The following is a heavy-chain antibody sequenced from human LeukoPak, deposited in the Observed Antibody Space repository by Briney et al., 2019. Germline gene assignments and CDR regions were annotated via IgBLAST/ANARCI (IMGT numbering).Heavy chain of an antibody. J-gene: IGHJ4*02. D-gene: IGHD1-26*01. Sequence: PSETLSLTCTVSGGSISSYYWSWIRQLPGKGLEWIGYTYYSGSTNYNPSLKSRVTISVDTSKNQFSLKLSSVTAADTAVYYCARGGSYFGLFDYWGQGTLVTVSS. V-gene: IGHV4-59*01. CDR2: TYYSGST. CDR1: GGSISSYY. CDR3: ARGGSYFGLFDY.